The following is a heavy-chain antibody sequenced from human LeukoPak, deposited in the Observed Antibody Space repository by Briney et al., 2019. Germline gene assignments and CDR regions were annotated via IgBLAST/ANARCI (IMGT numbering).Heavy chain of an antibody. CDR1: GGSFSTYY. V-gene: IGHV4-59*01. Sequence: PSETLSLTCTVSGGSFSTYYWSWIRQPPGKGLEWIGYIYYSGSTDYNPSLESRVTLSLDTSKNQFSLKLRSVTAADTAVYYCAKEIRWQNWFDPWGQGTLVTVSS. CDR3: AKEIRWQNWFDP. D-gene: IGHD4-23*01. CDR2: IYYSGST. J-gene: IGHJ5*02.